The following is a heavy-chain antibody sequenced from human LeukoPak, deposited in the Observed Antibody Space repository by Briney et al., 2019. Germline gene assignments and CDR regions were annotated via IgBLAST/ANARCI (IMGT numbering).Heavy chain of an antibody. D-gene: IGHD6-6*01. J-gene: IGHJ6*03. CDR2: IYPGDSDT. Sequence: GESLKISCKGSGYSFTSYWIGWVRQMPGKGLEWMGIIYPGDSDTRYSPSFQGQVTISADKSISTAYLQWSSLKASDTAMYYCARHKAARGGLAGSYYYYMDVWGKGTTVTVSS. CDR3: ARHKAARGGLAGSYYYYMDV. CDR1: GYSFTSYW. V-gene: IGHV5-51*01.